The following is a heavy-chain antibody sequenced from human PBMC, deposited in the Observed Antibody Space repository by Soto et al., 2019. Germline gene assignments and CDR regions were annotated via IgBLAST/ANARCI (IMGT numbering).Heavy chain of an antibody. J-gene: IGHJ6*03. Sequence: SETLSLTCTVSGGSISSYYWSWIRQPPGKGLEWIGYIYYSGSTNYNPSLKSRVTISVATSKTQFSLKLSSVTAADTAVYYCARLEGYNHYMDVWGKGTTVTVSS. V-gene: IGHV4-59*08. CDR2: IYYSGST. D-gene: IGHD1-20*01. CDR3: ARLEGYNHYMDV. CDR1: GGSISSYY.